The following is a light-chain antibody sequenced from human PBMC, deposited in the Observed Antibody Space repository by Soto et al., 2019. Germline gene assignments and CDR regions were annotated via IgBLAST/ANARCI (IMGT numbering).Light chain of an antibody. CDR1: RSDVGGYNY. J-gene: IGLJ1*01. V-gene: IGLV2-14*01. CDR3: SSYTSSSRYV. Sequence: SALTQPASVSGSPGQSITISCTGTRSDVGGYNYVSWYQQHPGKAPKLMIYDVSNRPSGVSNRFSGSKSGNTASLTISGLQAEDEADYYCSSYTSSSRYVFGTGTKVTV. CDR2: DVS.